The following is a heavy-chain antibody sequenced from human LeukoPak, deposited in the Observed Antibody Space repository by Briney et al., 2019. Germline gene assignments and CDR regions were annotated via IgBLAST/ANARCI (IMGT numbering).Heavy chain of an antibody. CDR1: GSTFDDYS. D-gene: IGHD2-2*01. CDR2: ISGDGGST. CDR3: AKGDIVVVPSGRYYYYMDV. V-gene: IGHV3-43*02. Sequence: GGSLRLSCAASGSTFDDYSMHWVRHAPGKGLEWVSLISGDGGSTYYADSVKGRFTISRDNSKNSMYLQMNSLRTEDTALYYCAKGDIVVVPSGRYYYYMDVWGKGTTVTVSS. J-gene: IGHJ6*03.